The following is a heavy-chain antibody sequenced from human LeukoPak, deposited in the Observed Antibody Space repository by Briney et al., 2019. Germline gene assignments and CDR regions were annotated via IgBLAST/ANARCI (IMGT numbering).Heavy chain of an antibody. CDR1: GFTFSSYS. Sequence: GGSLRLSCAASGFTFSSYSMNWVRQAPGKGLEWVSYISSSSSTIYYADSVKGRFTISRDNAKNSLYLQMNSLRAEDTAVYYCARGPPSGLQLLYFQHWGQGTLVTVSS. CDR2: ISSSSSTI. CDR3: ARGPPSGLQLLYFQH. J-gene: IGHJ1*01. V-gene: IGHV3-48*04. D-gene: IGHD5-24*01.